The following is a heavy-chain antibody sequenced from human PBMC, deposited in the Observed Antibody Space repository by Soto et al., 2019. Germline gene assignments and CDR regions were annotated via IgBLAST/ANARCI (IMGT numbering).Heavy chain of an antibody. CDR2: INAGNGNT. V-gene: IGHV1-3*01. CDR3: ARGGIGYCSSTSCYLDYYYMDV. CDR1: GYTFTSYA. D-gene: IGHD2-2*01. Sequence: ASVKVSCKASGYTFTSYAMHWVRQAPGQRLEWMGWINAGNGNTKYSQKFQGRVTITRDTSASTAYMELSSLRSEDTAVYYCARGGIGYCSSTSCYLDYYYMDVWGKGTTVTVSS. J-gene: IGHJ6*03.